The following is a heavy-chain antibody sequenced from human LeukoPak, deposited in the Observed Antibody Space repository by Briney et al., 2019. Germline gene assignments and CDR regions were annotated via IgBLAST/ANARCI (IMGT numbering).Heavy chain of an antibody. V-gene: IGHV3-20*04. J-gene: IGHJ4*02. CDR1: GFTFDDYG. Sequence: PGRSLRLSCAASGFTFDDYGMSWVRQAPGKGLEWVSGINWNGGSTGYADSVKGRFTISRDNAKNSLYLQMNSLRAEDTALYYCARAQQMVVTLYYFDYWGQGTLVTVSS. CDR3: ARAQQMVVTLYYFDY. D-gene: IGHD2-21*01. CDR2: INWNGGST.